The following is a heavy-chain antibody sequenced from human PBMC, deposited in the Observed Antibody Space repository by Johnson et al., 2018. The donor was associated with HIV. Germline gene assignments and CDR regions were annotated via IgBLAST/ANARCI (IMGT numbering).Heavy chain of an antibody. J-gene: IGHJ3*02. CDR3: ARALGATYAFDI. Sequence: VQLVESGGGLVQPGGSLRLSCAASGFTFSSYDMHWVRQATGKGLEWVSAIGTAGDTYYPGSVKGRFTISRENAKNSLYLQMNSLRAGHTAVYYCARALGATYAFDIWGQGTRVTVSS. CDR2: IGTAGDT. V-gene: IGHV3-13*01. D-gene: IGHD1-26*01. CDR1: GFTFSSYD.